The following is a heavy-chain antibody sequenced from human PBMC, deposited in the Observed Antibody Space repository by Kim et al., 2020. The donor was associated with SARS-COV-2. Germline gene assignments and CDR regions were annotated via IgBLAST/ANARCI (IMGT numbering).Heavy chain of an antibody. CDR3: ARDTPREVGYDYFDY. CDR2: ISSSSSYI. D-gene: IGHD5-12*01. CDR1: GFTFSSYS. Sequence: GGSLRLSCAASGFTFSSYSMNWVRQAPGKGLEWVSSISSSSSYIYYADSVKGRFTISRDNAKNSLYLQMNSLRAEDTAVYYCARDTPREVGYDYFDYWGQGTLVTVSS. V-gene: IGHV3-21*01. J-gene: IGHJ4*02.